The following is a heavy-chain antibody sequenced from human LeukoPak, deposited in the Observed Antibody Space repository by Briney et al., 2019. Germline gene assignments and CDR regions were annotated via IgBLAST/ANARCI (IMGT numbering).Heavy chain of an antibody. CDR2: INPSSGGT. V-gene: IGHV1-46*01. Sequence: ASVKVSCKASGCTLTNYFMHWVRQAPGQGLEWMGIINPSSGGTTYAQKFQGRVAMTSVTSTSTLYMELSSLRSEDTAIYYCARESRPIAASGRGAFDIWGQGTMVSVSA. CDR1: GCTLTNYF. CDR3: ARESRPIAASGRGAFDI. D-gene: IGHD6-13*01. J-gene: IGHJ3*02.